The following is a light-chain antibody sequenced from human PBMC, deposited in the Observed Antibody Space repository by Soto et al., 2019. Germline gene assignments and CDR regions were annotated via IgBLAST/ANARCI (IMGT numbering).Light chain of an antibody. J-gene: IGKJ4*01. CDR1: QSVGTY. V-gene: IGKV3-15*01. CDR3: QQYYSSPPA. Sequence: EIVLTQSPATLSLSPGERATLSCRASQSVGTYFAWYQQKPGQAPKLLIYLASTRESGVPDRFSGTGSGTDFALTINSLQAEDVAVYYCQQYYSSPPAFGGGTKVEIK. CDR2: LAS.